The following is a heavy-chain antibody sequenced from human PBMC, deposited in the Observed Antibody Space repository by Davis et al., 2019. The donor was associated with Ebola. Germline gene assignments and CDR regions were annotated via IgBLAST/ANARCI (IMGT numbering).Heavy chain of an antibody. CDR2: IYYSGST. D-gene: IGHD4-11*01. Sequence: PSETLSLTCTVSGGSISSYYWSWIRQHPGKGLEWIGYIYYSGSTYYNPSLKSRVTISVDTSKNQFSLKLSSVTAADTAVYYCARGVDTVTIDYWGQGTLVTVSS. J-gene: IGHJ4*02. V-gene: IGHV4-59*06. CDR3: ARGVDTVTIDY. CDR1: GGSISSYY.